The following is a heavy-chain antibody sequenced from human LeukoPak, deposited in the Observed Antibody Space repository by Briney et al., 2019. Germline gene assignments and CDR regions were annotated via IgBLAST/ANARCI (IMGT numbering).Heavy chain of an antibody. V-gene: IGHV1-69*13. CDR2: IIPIFGTA. CDR1: GGTFSSYA. J-gene: IGHJ5*02. Sequence: EASVKVSCKASGGTFSSYAISWVRQAPGQGLEWMGGIIPIFGTANYAQKFQGRVTITADESTSTAYMELSSLRSEDTAVYYCAGDHPGDGSGSRNWFDPWGQGTLVTVSS. CDR3: AGDHPGDGSGSRNWFDP. D-gene: IGHD3-10*01.